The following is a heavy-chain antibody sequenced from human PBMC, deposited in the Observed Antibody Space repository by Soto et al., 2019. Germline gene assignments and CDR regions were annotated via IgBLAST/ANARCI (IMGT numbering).Heavy chain of an antibody. V-gene: IGHV4-34*01. CDR2: INHSGST. CDR3: ARHNYDSSGYSHYYYGMDV. D-gene: IGHD3-22*01. Sequence: SQTLSLTCAVYGGSGGSFSGYYWSWIRQPPGKGLEWIGEINHSGSTNYNPYLKSRVTISVDTSKNQFSLKLSSVTAADTAVYYCARHNYDSSGYSHYYYGMDVWGQGTTVTVSS. CDR1: GGSGGSFSGYY. J-gene: IGHJ6*02.